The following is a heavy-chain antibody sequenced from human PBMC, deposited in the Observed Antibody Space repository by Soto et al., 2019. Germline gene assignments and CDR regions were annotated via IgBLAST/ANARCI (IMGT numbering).Heavy chain of an antibody. J-gene: IGHJ5*02. CDR3: ARLRRDGYNYNWFDP. D-gene: IGHD5-12*01. CDR1: GGSISSYY. Sequence: SETLSLTCTVSGGSISSYYWSWIRQPPGKGLEWIGYIYYSGSTNYNPSLKSRVTISVDTSKNQFSLKLSSVTAADTAVYYCARLRRDGYNYNWFDPWGQGTLVTVSS. CDR2: IYYSGST. V-gene: IGHV4-59*01.